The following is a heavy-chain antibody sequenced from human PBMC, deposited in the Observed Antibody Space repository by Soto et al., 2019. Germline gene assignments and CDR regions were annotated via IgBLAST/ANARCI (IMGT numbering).Heavy chain of an antibody. CDR1: GFTLTSYS. V-gene: IGHV3-21*01. Sequence: GGSLRLSCAASGFTLTSYSMNWVRQASGKGLEWVASISSSSSHIYYADSVKGRFTISRDNARNSLYLQMNSLRAEDTAVYYCVRERGLSSYYGMDVWGKGTTVTVSS. CDR3: VRERGLSSYYGMDV. D-gene: IGHD3-10*01. J-gene: IGHJ6*04. CDR2: ISSSSSHI.